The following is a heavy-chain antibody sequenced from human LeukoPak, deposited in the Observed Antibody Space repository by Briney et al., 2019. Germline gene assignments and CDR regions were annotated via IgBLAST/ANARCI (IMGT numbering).Heavy chain of an antibody. Sequence: SHTLALLCSVSVGSISRGGYYWTWGRQHPGKGLEWIGYTYYSSSTYYTPSLKSRVTISVDTSKNQFSLKLSSVTAADTAVYYCARVSYGYFDYWGQGTLVTVSS. CDR1: VGSISRGGYY. CDR3: ARVSYGYFDY. CDR2: TYYSSST. J-gene: IGHJ4*02. D-gene: IGHD5-18*01. V-gene: IGHV4-31*03.